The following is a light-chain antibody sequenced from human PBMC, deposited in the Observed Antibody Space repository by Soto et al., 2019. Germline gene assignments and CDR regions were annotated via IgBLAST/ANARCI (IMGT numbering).Light chain of an antibody. J-gene: IGKJ4*01. CDR3: QHYNNWPRT. CDR2: GMS. V-gene: IGKV3-15*01. Sequence: EIQLTQSPATLSLSPGERATLSCRASQRVTSNLAWYQQKPGQSPRLLIYGMSTRATGVPGRFSGSGSGTEFSLTISNLQSADFAVYFCQHYNNWPRTFGGGTKVEIK. CDR1: QRVTSN.